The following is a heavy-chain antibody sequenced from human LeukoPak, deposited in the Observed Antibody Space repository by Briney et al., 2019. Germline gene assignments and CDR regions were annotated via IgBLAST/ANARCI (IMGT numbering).Heavy chain of an antibody. V-gene: IGHV4-59*08. J-gene: IGHJ4*02. Sequence: PSETLSLTCTVSGGSISSYYWSWIRQPPGKGLEWIGYIYYSGSTNYNPSLKSRVTISVDTSKNQFSLKLSSVTAADTAVYYCARLNQYYDILTGYTPYYFDYWGQGTLVTVSS. CDR2: IYYSGST. D-gene: IGHD3-9*01. CDR1: GGSISSYY. CDR3: ARLNQYYDILTGYTPYYFDY.